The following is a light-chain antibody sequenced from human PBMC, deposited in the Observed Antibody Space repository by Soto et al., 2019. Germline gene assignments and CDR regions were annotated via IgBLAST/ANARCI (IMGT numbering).Light chain of an antibody. J-gene: IGKJ5*01. CDR1: QGIRND. CDR3: LQDYNYFG. V-gene: IGKV1-6*01. CDR2: AAS. Sequence: IQMTQSPSTLSASVGDRVTITCRASQGIRNDLGWYQQKPGKAPKLLIYAASSLQSGVPSRFSGSGYGTDFTLTISSLQPEDFATYYCLQDYNYFGFGQGTRLEIK.